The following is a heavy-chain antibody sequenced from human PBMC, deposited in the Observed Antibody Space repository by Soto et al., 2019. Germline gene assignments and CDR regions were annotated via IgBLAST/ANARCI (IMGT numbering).Heavy chain of an antibody. CDR2: ISYDGSNK. D-gene: IGHD2-8*01. Sequence: QVQLVESGGGVVQPGRSLRLSCAASGFTFSDYDIHWVRQAPGKGLEWVAVISYDGSNKYFADSVKGRFTISRDNSQNTVYLQINSLRAEDSAVYHCAKQVVPHTNDLDAWGHGTMVSVCS. CDR1: GFTFSDYD. J-gene: IGHJ3*01. V-gene: IGHV3-30*18. CDR3: AKQVVPHTNDLDA.